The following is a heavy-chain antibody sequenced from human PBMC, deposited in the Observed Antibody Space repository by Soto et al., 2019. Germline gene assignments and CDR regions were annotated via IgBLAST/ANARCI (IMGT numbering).Heavy chain of an antibody. D-gene: IGHD2-2*02. Sequence: QVQLVQSGAEVKKPGASVKVSCKASGYSFTSYGISWVRQAPGQGLEWMGWISVYKGNTIYAQMLQGRVSMTTDTSTSTAYLELRSLRSDDTAVYYCARDGGFHRLPAPIRDGYYYYGMDVWGQGTTVTVSS. V-gene: IGHV1-18*04. J-gene: IGHJ6*02. CDR3: ARDGGFHRLPAPIRDGYYYYGMDV. CDR2: ISVYKGNT. CDR1: GYSFTSYG.